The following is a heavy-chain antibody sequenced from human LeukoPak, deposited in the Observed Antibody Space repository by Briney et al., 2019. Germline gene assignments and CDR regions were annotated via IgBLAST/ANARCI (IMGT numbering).Heavy chain of an antibody. Sequence: GGSLRLSCAASGLTFSSYGMHWVRQAPGKGLEWVAVISYDGSNKYYADSVKGRFTISRDNSKNTLYLQMNSLRAEDTAVYYCAKGFISSWAVLRYFDWLKADAFDIWGQGTMVTVSS. CDR1: GLTFSSYG. J-gene: IGHJ3*02. CDR2: ISYDGSNK. V-gene: IGHV3-30*18. CDR3: AKGFISSWAVLRYFDWLKADAFDI. D-gene: IGHD3-9*01.